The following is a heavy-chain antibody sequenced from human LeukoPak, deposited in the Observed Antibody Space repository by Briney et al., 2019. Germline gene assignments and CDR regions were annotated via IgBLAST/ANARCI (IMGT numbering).Heavy chain of an antibody. CDR2: ISGSGTST. D-gene: IGHD2-2*01. CDR1: GFTFTTYA. J-gene: IGHJ4*02. V-gene: IGHV3-23*01. Sequence: PGGSLRLSCAVSGFTFTTYAMTWVRQAPGKGLEWVSAISGSGTSTYYADSVKGRFTISRDNAKNSLYLQLSSLRAEDTAVYYCARDFAGHCSSSNCYADYWGQGTLVTVSS. CDR3: ARDFAGHCSSSNCYADY.